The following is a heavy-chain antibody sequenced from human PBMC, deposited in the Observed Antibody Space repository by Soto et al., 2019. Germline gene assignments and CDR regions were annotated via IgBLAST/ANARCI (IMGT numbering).Heavy chain of an antibody. CDR1: GFTFNRYS. D-gene: IGHD6-6*01. CDR3: AREHLVHYYYHGMDV. Sequence: PRWSLILSCADSGFTFNRYSLNWVRQAPGKGLEWVSSISSSSSYIYYADSVKGRFTISRDNAKNSLYLQMNSLRAEDTAVYYCAREHLVHYYYHGMDVWGQGTTVTVSS. CDR2: ISSSSSYI. V-gene: IGHV3-21*04. J-gene: IGHJ6*02.